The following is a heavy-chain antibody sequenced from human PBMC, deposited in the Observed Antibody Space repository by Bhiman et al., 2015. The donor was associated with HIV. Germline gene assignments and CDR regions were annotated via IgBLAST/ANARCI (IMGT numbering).Heavy chain of an antibody. CDR1: GFTFSIYW. CDR3: ARMGLYGSDHDY. D-gene: IGHD3-16*01. CDR2: IKQDGSEK. V-gene: IGHV3-7*05. J-gene: IGHJ4*02. Sequence: EEQLVISGGGLVQPGGSLRLSCAASGFTFSIYWMTWVRQAPGKGLEWVANIKQDGSEKHYVDSVKGRFTISRDNFKNTLYLQMNSLRAEDTAVYYCARMGLYGSDHDYWGQGTLVTVSS.